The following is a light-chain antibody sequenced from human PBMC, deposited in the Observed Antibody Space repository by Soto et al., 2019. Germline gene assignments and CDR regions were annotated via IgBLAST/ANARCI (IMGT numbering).Light chain of an antibody. V-gene: IGKV1-5*03. CDR3: QQYNGYWT. CDR1: QSISGS. CDR2: EAS. J-gene: IGKJ1*01. Sequence: IKMTQSPSTLSASVGDRVTITCRASQSISGSLAWYQQKPGNDPKLLIYEASNLKSGVPSRFSGSGSGTEYTLTISSLQPDDSARYYCQQYNGYWTFGQGTMVEIK.